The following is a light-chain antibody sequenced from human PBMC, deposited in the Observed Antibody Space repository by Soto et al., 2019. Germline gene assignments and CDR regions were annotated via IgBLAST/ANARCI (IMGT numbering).Light chain of an antibody. CDR3: QHYINFTLT. V-gene: IGKV3-20*01. CDR2: GAS. J-gene: IGKJ4*01. CDR1: QNVGTN. Sequence: EIVVTQSPGTLSLSPGERATLSCRASQNVGTNLAWYQQKPGQAPRLLIYGASSRAIGIPDRFSGSGSGTEFTVSISSLEPEDFAVYYCQHYINFTLTFGGGTKVEIK.